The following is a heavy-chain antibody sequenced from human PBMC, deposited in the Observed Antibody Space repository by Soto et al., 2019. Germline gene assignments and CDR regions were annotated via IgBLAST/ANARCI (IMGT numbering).Heavy chain of an antibody. J-gene: IGHJ4*02. V-gene: IGHV1-18*04. CDR2: ISTHNGKT. Sequence: QVQLVQSGAEMKRPGASVRVSCKASGYTFTAYGITWVRQAPGQGLEYMGWISTHNGKTNSAQKLQGRVILTTDKSTSTAYMELRALTSDDTAVYYCARGVVVAAVYYFDHWGQGTLVTVSS. D-gene: IGHD2-15*01. CDR3: ARGVVVAAVYYFDH. CDR1: GYTFTAYG.